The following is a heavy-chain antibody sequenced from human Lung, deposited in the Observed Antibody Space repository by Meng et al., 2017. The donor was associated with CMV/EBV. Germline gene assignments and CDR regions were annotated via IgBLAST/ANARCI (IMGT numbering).Heavy chain of an antibody. CDR2: ISAYNGNT. CDR1: GYTFTSYG. CDR3: ARDWELVTHGGDY. Sequence: ASXXVSXKASGYTFTSYGISWVRQAPGQGLEWMGWISAYNGNTNYAQKFQGRVIMTTDTFTSTAYMELRNLRSDDTDVYYCARDWELVTHGGDYWGQGALVTVSS. J-gene: IGHJ4*02. V-gene: IGHV1-18*01. D-gene: IGHD3-10*01.